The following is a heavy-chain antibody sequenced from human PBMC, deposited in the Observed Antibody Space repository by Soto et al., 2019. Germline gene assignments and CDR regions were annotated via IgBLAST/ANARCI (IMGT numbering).Heavy chain of an antibody. CDR1: GGSVSSNSAS. D-gene: IGHD5-12*01. Sequence: SQTLSLTCAISGGSVSSNSASWNLIRQSPSRGLEWLGRTYYRSKWYNDYAVSVKSRITINPDTSKNQFSLQLNSVTPEDTAVYYCARGSGLRIPYFDYWGQGTLVTVYS. J-gene: IGHJ4*02. V-gene: IGHV6-1*01. CDR2: TYYRSKWYN. CDR3: ARGSGLRIPYFDY.